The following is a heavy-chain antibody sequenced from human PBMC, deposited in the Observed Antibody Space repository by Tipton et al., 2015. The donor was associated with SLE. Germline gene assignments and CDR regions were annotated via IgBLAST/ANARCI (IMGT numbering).Heavy chain of an antibody. CDR2: FAYTGSPI. D-gene: IGHD4-23*01. CDR1: GFNFWSFG. J-gene: IGHJ4*02. V-gene: IGHV3-48*01. Sequence: SLRLSCTASGFNFWSFGMHWVRQAPGKGLEWVSYFAYTGSPIYYADSVKGRFTISRDNAKNSLYLQMNSLKAEDTAVYYCARSVGPLDYWGQGTLVTVSS. CDR3: ARSVGPLDY.